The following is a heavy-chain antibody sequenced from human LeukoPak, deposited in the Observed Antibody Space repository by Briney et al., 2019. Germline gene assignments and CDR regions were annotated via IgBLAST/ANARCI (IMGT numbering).Heavy chain of an antibody. CDR3: AREGGYASPFDH. CDR1: GGSIRSYY. J-gene: IGHJ4*02. D-gene: IGHD5-12*01. CDR2: ISYSGST. V-gene: IGHV4-59*08. Sequence: SETLSLTCPVSGGSIRSYYWSWIRQPPGKGLEWVGYISYSGSTNYNPSLESRVTISVDTSKNQFSLKVTSVTAADTAVYYCAREGGYASPFDHWGQGTLVTVSS.